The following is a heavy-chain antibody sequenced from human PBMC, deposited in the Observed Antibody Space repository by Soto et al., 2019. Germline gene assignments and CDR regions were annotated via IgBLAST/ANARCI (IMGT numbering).Heavy chain of an antibody. Sequence: PSETLSLTCAVYGGSFSGYYWSWIRQPPGKGLEWIGEINHSGSTNYNPSLKSRVTISVDTSKNQFSLKLSSVTAADTAVYYCARGRWIAASNYYYYGMDVWGQGTTVTVSS. D-gene: IGHD6-13*01. J-gene: IGHJ6*02. V-gene: IGHV4-34*01. CDR2: INHSGST. CDR1: GGSFSGYY. CDR3: ARGRWIAASNYYYYGMDV.